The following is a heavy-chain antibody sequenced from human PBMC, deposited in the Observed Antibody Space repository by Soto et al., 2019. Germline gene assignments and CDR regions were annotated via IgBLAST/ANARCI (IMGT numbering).Heavy chain of an antibody. V-gene: IGHV4-61*01. CDR2: IYYSGST. CDR1: GGSVSSGNFY. Sequence: SETLSLTCMVSGGSVSSGNFYWSWIRQPPGKGLEWIGNIYYSGSTKYNPSLKSRVTISVDKSKNQLSLRLKSVTAADTAVYYCAREGIVIRWFDPWGQGSLVTVSS. CDR3: AREGIVIRWFDP. D-gene: IGHD3-22*01. J-gene: IGHJ5*02.